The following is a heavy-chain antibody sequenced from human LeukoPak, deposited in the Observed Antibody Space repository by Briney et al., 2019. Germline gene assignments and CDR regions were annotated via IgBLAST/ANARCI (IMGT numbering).Heavy chain of an antibody. J-gene: IGHJ4*02. D-gene: IGHD2-21*02. Sequence: SETLSLTCTVSGGSINYDYWSWIRQSPGKRLEWIGYIHYSGATNYSPSLNSRVTISVDTSKNPFSLKLSSVTAADTALYYCATLRGASTAVFDSWGQGTLVTVSS. CDR2: IHYSGAT. CDR3: ATLRGASTAVFDS. CDR1: GGSINYDY. V-gene: IGHV4-59*08.